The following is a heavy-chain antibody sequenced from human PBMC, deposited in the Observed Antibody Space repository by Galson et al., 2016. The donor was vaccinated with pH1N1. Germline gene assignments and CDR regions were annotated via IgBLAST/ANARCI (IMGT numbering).Heavy chain of an antibody. D-gene: IGHD1-20*01. Sequence: QSGAEVKKPGESLRISCSGAGYRFSTYWIGWVRQMPGQGLEWMAIIYPNTSDTKYNPSFEGQVTISADRSIRTAYLQWSSLKASDTAIYYCARGRRDSAYNWNRPLDYWGQGTLVTVSS. V-gene: IGHV5-51*03. J-gene: IGHJ4*02. CDR1: GYRFSTYW. CDR3: ARGRRDSAYNWNRPLDY. CDR2: IYPNTSDT.